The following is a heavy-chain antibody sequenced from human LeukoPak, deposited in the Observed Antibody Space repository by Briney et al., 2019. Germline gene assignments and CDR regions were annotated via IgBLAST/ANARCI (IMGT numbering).Heavy chain of an antibody. D-gene: IGHD3-16*01. Sequence: SETLSLTCTVSGGSISSYYWSWIRQPPGKGLEWIGYIYYSGSTNYNPSLKSRVTISVDTSENQFSLKLSSVTAADTAVYYCARVWGAATYYDYWGQGTLVTVSS. CDR3: ARVWGAATYYDY. V-gene: IGHV4-59*01. J-gene: IGHJ4*02. CDR2: IYYSGST. CDR1: GGSISSYY.